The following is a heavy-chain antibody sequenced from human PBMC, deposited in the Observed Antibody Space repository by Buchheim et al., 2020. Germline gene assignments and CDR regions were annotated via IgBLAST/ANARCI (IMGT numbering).Heavy chain of an antibody. J-gene: IGHJ3*01. CDR1: GGSVSSNTDA. V-gene: IGHV6-1*01. CDR2: TYYRSKWYN. D-gene: IGHD3-10*01. CDR3: AREGPTGNDAFDL. Sequence: QVQLQQSGPGLVKPSQTLSLTCAVSGGSVSSNTDAWNWIRQSPSRGLEWLGRTYYRSKWYNDYPVSVKSRVTIVPDTSKNQISRPLNSVTREDTAVYYCAREGPTGNDAFDLWGQGT.